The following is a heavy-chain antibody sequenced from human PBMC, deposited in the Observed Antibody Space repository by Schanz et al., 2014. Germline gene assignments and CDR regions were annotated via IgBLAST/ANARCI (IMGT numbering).Heavy chain of an antibody. Sequence: QVQLVQSGAEVKKPGASVKVSCKASGYTFTSYGINWVRQAPGQGLEWMGRIIPILGIANYAQKFQGRVTITADRSTSTAYMELRSLRSDDTAVYYCARVQDDILTGSEYYYGMDVWGQGTTVTVSS. D-gene: IGHD3-9*01. CDR2: IIPILGIA. CDR3: ARVQDDILTGSEYYYGMDV. V-gene: IGHV1-69*04. J-gene: IGHJ6*02. CDR1: GYTFTSYG.